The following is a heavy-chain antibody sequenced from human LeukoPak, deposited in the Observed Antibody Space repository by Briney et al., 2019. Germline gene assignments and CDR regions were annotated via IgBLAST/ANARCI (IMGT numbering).Heavy chain of an antibody. J-gene: IGHJ5*02. V-gene: IGHV3-23*01. Sequence: GGSLRLSCAASGFTFSSYAMSWVRQAPGKGLEWVSAISGSGGSTYYADSVKGRFTISRDNSKNTLYLQMNSLRAEDTAVYYCAKHLYSSGWSNWFDPWGQGTLVTVSS. CDR1: GFTFSSYA. CDR2: ISGSGGST. D-gene: IGHD6-19*01. CDR3: AKHLYSSGWSNWFDP.